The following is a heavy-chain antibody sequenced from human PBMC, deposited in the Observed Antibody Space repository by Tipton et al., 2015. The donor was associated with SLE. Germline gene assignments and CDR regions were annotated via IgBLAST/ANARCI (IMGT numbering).Heavy chain of an antibody. J-gene: IGHJ4*02. Sequence: QSGPEVKTPGSSVKVSCKASGGTFSNYAISWVRQAPGQGLEWVGDIIPIFGTTDYAQKFQGRLTITADSSTTTAYLDLRSLRSDDTAVYYCASSPGGWELGNWGQGTLVTVSS. CDR1: GGTFSNYA. V-gene: IGHV1-69*01. D-gene: IGHD1-26*01. CDR3: ASSPGGWELGN. CDR2: IIPIFGTT.